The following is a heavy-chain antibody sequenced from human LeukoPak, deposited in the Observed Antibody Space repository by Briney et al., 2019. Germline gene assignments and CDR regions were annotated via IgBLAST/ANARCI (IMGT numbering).Heavy chain of an antibody. D-gene: IGHD6-13*01. CDR2: FDPEDGET. CDR3: ATQHQLLGHVDV. V-gene: IGHV1-24*01. J-gene: IGHJ6*04. Sequence: ASVKVSCKVSGYTLTELSMHWVRQAPGKGLEWMGGFDPEDGETIYAQKFQGRVTMTEDTSTDTAYMELSSLRSEDTAVYYCATQHQLLGHVDVWGKGTTVTVSS. CDR1: GYTLTELS.